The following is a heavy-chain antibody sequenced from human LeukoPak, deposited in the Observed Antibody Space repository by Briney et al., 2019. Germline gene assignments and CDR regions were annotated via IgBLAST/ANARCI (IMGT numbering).Heavy chain of an antibody. CDR3: ARIVGGSQDS. CDR2: TYRWSKILT. V-gene: IGHV6-1*01. Sequence: SQTLSLTCAVSGDSLSSHMAAWSWLRQSPTPGLEELGTTYRWSKILTDYAVSGKSLITIIPHTSKTHVSLQLNSVTPEDTARYYCARIVGGSQDSWGQGTLVTVSS. CDR1: GDSLSSHMAA. D-gene: IGHD3-16*02. J-gene: IGHJ4*02.